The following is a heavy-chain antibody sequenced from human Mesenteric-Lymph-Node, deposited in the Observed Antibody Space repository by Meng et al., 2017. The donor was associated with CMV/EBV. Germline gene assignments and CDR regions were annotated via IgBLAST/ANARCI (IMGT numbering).Heavy chain of an antibody. CDR1: GFTFSDHY. CDR2: TRNKANSYTT. J-gene: IGHJ6*02. Sequence: GGPLRLSCAASGFTFSDHYMDWVRQAPGKGLEWVGRTRNKANSYTTEYAASVKGRFTISRDDSKNSLYLQMNSLKTEDTAVYYCTTYSTDVWGQGTTVTVSS. CDR3: TTYSTDV. V-gene: IGHV3-72*01. D-gene: IGHD2-15*01.